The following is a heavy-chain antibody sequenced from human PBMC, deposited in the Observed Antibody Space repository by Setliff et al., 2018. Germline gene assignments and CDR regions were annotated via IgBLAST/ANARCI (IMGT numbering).Heavy chain of an antibody. D-gene: IGHD3-22*01. CDR1: RFTFSNYW. V-gene: IGHV3-33*08. J-gene: IGHJ4*02. CDR2: IWYDGSNK. CDR3: TTDLSTYYYDSSGYYRDETVDY. Sequence: GGSLRLSCAASRFTFSNYWMSWVRQAPGKGLEWVAVIWYDGSNKYYADSVKGRFTISRDNSKNTLYLQMNSLKTEDTAVYYCTTDLSTYYYDSSGYYRDETVDYWGQGTLVTVSS.